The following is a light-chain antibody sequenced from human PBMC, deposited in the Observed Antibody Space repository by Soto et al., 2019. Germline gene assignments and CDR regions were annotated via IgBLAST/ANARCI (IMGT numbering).Light chain of an antibody. V-gene: IGKV3-20*01. J-gene: IGKJ2*01. CDR2: GVF. CDR1: QNVRSNY. Sequence: ETVLTQSPGTVSLSPGERATLSCTTSQNVRSNYLAWYQQKPGQAPRLLIYGVFNRATGSPDRFSGSGSGTDFTLTISGLEPEDSAVYYCQHYDGSPRTFGQGTKLEI. CDR3: QHYDGSPRT.